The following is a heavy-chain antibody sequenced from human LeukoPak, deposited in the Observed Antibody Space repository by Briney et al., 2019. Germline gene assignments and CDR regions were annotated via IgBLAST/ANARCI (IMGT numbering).Heavy chain of an antibody. CDR3: ARSYDRGAFDI. CDR2: INPSGGST. Sequence: ASVKVSCKASGYTFTSYYMHWVRQAPGQGLEWMGIINPSGGSTSYAQKFQGRVTMTRDMSTSTVYMELSSLRSEDTAVNYCARSYDRGAFDIWGQGTMVTVSS. V-gene: IGHV1-46*01. J-gene: IGHJ3*02. CDR1: GYTFTSYY. D-gene: IGHD3-22*01.